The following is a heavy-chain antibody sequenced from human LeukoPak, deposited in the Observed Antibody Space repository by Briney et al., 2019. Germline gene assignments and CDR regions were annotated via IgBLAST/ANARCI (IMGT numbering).Heavy chain of an antibody. J-gene: IGHJ6*03. CDR3: ARGEYYYYYYMDV. CDR2: INPSGGST. Sequence: ASVKVSCKASGYTFTSYNMHWVRQSPGQGLEWMGIINPSGGSTSYAQKFLGRVTMTRDTSISTAYMELSRLRSDDTAVYYCARGEYYYYYYMDVWGKGTTVTVSS. D-gene: IGHD3-16*01. CDR1: GYTFTSYN. V-gene: IGHV1-46*01.